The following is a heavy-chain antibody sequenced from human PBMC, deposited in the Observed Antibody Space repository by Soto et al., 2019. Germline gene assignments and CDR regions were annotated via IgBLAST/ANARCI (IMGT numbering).Heavy chain of an antibody. V-gene: IGHV4-59*08. CDR2: IYYSGST. CDR3: VRVNTYYYDSRGNLDY. D-gene: IGHD3-22*01. CDR1: GGSISSYY. Sequence: SETLSLTCTVSGGSISSYYWSWIRQPPGKGLEWIGYIYYSGSTNYNPSLQSRVTMFVDTSKNQFSMKLSSMTAADTAVYYCVRVNTYYYDSRGNLDYWGQGTLVTVSS. J-gene: IGHJ4*02.